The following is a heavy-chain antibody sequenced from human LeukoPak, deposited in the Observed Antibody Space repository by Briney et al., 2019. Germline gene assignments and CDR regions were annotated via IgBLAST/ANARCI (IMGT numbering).Heavy chain of an antibody. D-gene: IGHD3-10*02. CDR3: AELGITMIGGV. V-gene: IGHV3-48*04. CDR1: GFNFRDYG. Sequence: GGSLRLSCRGSGFNFRDYGIHWVPQAPGKGLEWVSYISSSGSTIYYADSVKGRFTISRDNAKNSLYLQMNSLRAEDTAVYYCAELGITMIGGVWGKGTTVTISS. J-gene: IGHJ6*04. CDR2: ISSSGSTI.